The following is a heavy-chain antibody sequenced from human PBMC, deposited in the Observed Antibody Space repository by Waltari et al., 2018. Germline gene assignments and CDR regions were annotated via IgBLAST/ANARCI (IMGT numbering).Heavy chain of an antibody. V-gene: IGHV4-34*01. D-gene: IGHD1-26*01. J-gene: IGHJ3*02. CDR3: ARAWISLILGATSAFDI. CDR2: INHSGST. CDR1: GGSFGGYN. Sequence: QVHLQQWGAGLLKPSKPLSLPCAVYGGSFGGYNWGGTGRPPGKGLEWIGEINHSGSTNYNPSRKRRVTISVDTSKNQFSLKLSSVTAADTAVYYCARAWISLILGATSAFDIWGQGTMVTVS.